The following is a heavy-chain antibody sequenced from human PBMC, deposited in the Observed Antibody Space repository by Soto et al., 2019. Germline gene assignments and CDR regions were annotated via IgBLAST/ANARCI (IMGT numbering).Heavy chain of an antibody. CDR3: ARVEQYSRSFASDH. J-gene: IGHJ5*02. D-gene: IGHD6-13*01. Sequence: PSETLSLTCAVYGGSFSGYYWSWIRQPPGKGLEWIGEINHSGSTNYNPSLKSRVTISVDTSKNQFSLKLSSVTAADTAVYYCARVEQYSRSFASDHWGQRTLLTVS. V-gene: IGHV4-34*01. CDR1: GGSFSGYY. CDR2: INHSGST.